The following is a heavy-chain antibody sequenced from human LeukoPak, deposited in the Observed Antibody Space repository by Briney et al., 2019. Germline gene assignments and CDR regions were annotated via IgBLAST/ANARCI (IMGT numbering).Heavy chain of an antibody. J-gene: IGHJ4*02. D-gene: IGHD3-10*01. CDR1: GYSISSGYY. CDR3: ALGSAFPY. Sequence: SETLSLTCTVSGYSISSGYYWGWIRQPPGKGLEWIGSIYHSGSTYYNPSLKSRVTISVDTSKNQFSLKLSSVTAADTAVYYCALGSAFPYWGQGILVTVSS. CDR2: IYHSGST. V-gene: IGHV4-38-2*02.